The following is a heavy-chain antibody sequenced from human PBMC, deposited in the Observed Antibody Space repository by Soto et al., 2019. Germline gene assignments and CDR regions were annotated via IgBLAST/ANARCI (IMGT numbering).Heavy chain of an antibody. CDR3: ARDLDPSGSYYTDY. D-gene: IGHD3-10*01. CDR1: GYNFMPYG. Sequence: SVTVSCKASGYNFMPYGVNWVRQAPGQGLEWKGWVSPWKGNTNYAQSFQGRVTMTTDTSTSTAYMELRSLTSDDTAVYYCARDLDPSGSYYTDYWGPGTLVTVSS. V-gene: IGHV1-18*04. CDR2: VSPWKGNT. J-gene: IGHJ4*02.